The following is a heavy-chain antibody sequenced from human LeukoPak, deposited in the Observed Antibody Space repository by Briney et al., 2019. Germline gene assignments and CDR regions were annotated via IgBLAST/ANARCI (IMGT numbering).Heavy chain of an antibody. CDR1: GFTFSDYY. CDR2: ISNSGYTF. D-gene: IGHD6-19*01. J-gene: IGHJ3*01. CDR3: ARAGFGSGQGFAFDF. V-gene: IGHV3-11*01. Sequence: GGSLRLSCAASGFTFSDYYMTWIRQAPGKGLEWVSYISNSGYTFYYADSVRGRFTISRDNTKNSIYLQMNSLRPDDTALYYCARAGFGSGQGFAFDFWGQGTMVTVSS.